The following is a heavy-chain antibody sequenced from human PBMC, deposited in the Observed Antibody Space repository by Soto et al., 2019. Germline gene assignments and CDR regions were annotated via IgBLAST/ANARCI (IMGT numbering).Heavy chain of an antibody. Sequence: VQLVQSGAEVKKPGSSVKVSCKASGGTFSSYAISWVRQAPGQGLEWVANIKQDGIEKHYMDSVKGRFTISRDNAKNSLYLQMNSLRADDTAVYYCARGAATGFPFPDYWGQGTLVTVSS. D-gene: IGHD3-9*01. CDR1: GGTFSSYA. J-gene: IGHJ4*02. CDR3: ARGAATGFPFPDY. CDR2: IKQDGIEK. V-gene: IGHV3-7*04.